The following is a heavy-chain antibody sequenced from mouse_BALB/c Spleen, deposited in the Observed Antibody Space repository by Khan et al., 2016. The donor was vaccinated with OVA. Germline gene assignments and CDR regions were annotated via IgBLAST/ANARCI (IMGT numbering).Heavy chain of an antibody. J-gene: IGHJ3*01. D-gene: IGHD4-1*01. CDR1: GFTFSTYG. CDR3: ASHLTGSFAY. Sequence: DVQLVESGGDLVKPGGSLRLSCAASGFTFSTYGMSWVRQFPDKRLEWIATINSDGSYTYYPDTVKGRFTISGNNAENTLYLQMSSLKSEDTAIYYCASHLTGSFAYWGQGTLVTVST. CDR2: INSDGSYT. V-gene: IGHV5-6*01.